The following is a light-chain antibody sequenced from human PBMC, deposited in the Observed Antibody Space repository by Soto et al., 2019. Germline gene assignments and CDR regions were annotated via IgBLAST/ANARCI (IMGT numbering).Light chain of an antibody. CDR1: QSVSSSY. CDR3: QQYGSSAET. CDR2: GAS. Sequence: EIVLTQSPGPLSLSPGERATLSCRASQSVSSSYLAWYQQKPGQAPRLLIYGASSRATGIPDRFSGSGSGTDFTLTISRLEPEVFAVYYGQQYGSSAETLGQGTKVEIK. V-gene: IGKV3-20*01. J-gene: IGKJ1*01.